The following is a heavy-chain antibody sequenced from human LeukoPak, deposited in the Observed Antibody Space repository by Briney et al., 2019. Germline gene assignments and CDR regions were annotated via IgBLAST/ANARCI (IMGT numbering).Heavy chain of an antibody. CDR2: ITSRSTT. V-gene: IGHV3-23*01. J-gene: IGHJ4*02. Sequence: GGSLRLSCAASGFTFSIYGMNWVRQAPGKGLEWVSGITSRSTTYYADSVKGRFTISRDNSKNTLYLQMNSLRAEDTALYYCAKDGSVSSSSIYYFDYWGQGTLVTVSS. CDR3: AKDGSVSSSSIYYFDY. D-gene: IGHD6-13*01. CDR1: GFTFSIYG.